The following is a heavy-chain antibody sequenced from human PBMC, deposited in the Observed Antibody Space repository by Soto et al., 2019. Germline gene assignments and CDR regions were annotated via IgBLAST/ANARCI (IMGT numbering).Heavy chain of an antibody. CDR1: GSTFSSYD. CDR2: IFPDGRNA. Sequence: QVQLVESGGDVVQPGRSLRLSCAASGSTFSSYDIHWVRQAPGKGLEWVAHIFPDGRNAYYADSVKGRFTISRDNAKNPVYLQMNSLRAEDTAVYHCASGPRHGAFDIWGQGTLVTVSS. CDR3: ASGPRHGAFDI. V-gene: IGHV3-30*04. J-gene: IGHJ3*02.